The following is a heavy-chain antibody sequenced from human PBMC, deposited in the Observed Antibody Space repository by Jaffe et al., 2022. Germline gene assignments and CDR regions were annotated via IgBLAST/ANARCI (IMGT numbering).Heavy chain of an antibody. Sequence: QVQLVQSGAEVKKPGASVKVSCKVSGYTLTELSMHWVRQAPGKGLEWMGGFDPEDGETIYAQKFQGRVTMTEDTSTDTAYMELSSLRSEDTAVYYCATAPLGRDYDYIWGSYRNSYYFDYWGQGTLVTVSS. CDR3: ATAPLGRDYDYIWGSYRNSYYFDY. CDR2: FDPEDGET. D-gene: IGHD3-16*02. V-gene: IGHV1-24*01. CDR1: GYTLTELS. J-gene: IGHJ4*02.